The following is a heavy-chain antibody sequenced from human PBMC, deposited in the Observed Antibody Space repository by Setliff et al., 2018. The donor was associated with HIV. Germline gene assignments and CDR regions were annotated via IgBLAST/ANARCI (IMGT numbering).Heavy chain of an antibody. CDR2: IYPGDSEI. Sequence: PGESLKISCEASGYSFTSYWIGWVRQLPGKGLEWMGIIYPGDSEIGYSPSFQSQVTVSADKSIGTAYLQWNSLKASDTALYFCARAPNSPYYSNFWYADHWGQGTLVTVSS. D-gene: IGHD3-22*01. V-gene: IGHV5-51*01. J-gene: IGHJ5*02. CDR1: GYSFTSYW. CDR3: ARAPNSPYYSNFWYADH.